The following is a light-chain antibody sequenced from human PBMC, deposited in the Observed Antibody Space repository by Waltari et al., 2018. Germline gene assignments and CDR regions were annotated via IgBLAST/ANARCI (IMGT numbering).Light chain of an antibody. J-gene: IGLJ3*02. V-gene: IGLV1-44*01. CDR2: RNL. CDR3: SAWDDSLNAWV. Sequence: YQQHPGKAPNLLLCRNLRPPSGVPDRFSGSEYGASASLAISALQSEDEAVYYCSAWDDSLNAWVFGGGTKLTVL.